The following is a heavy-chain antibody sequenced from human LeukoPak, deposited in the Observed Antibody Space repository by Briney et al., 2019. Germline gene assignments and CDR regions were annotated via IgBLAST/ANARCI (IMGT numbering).Heavy chain of an antibody. CDR1: GFPLSSYA. D-gene: IGHD3-22*01. J-gene: IGHJ4*02. CDR2: ISGSGGST. Sequence: GSLRPSCAASGFPLSSYAMSRVRQAPGKGLEWVPAISGSGGSTYYADSVKGRFTISRDNSKNTLYLQMNSLRAEDTDVYYCAKATMIVVVITRTFFDYWGQGTLVTVSS. V-gene: IGHV3-23*01. CDR3: AKATMIVVVITRTFFDY.